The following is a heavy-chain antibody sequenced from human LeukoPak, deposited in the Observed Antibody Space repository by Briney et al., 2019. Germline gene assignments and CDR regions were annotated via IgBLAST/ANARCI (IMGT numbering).Heavy chain of an antibody. D-gene: IGHD6-13*01. J-gene: IGHJ4*02. Sequence: GGSLRLSCAASGFTFSNFAMIWVRQAPGKGLEWVSSIVGSSSTYYADSLKGRFTISRDNAKNSLYLQMNSLRAEDTAVYYCASVGAGSSREYWGQEPLVTVSS. V-gene: IGHV3-21*01. CDR2: IVGSSST. CDR1: GFTFSNFA. CDR3: ASVGAGSSREY.